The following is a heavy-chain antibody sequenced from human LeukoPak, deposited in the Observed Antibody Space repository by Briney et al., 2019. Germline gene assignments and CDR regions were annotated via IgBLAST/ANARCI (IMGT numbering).Heavy chain of an antibody. CDR3: AAGRGVDYVRFDY. CDR1: CGCINSYY. D-gene: IGHD4-17*01. Sequence: PSETLSLTCTFDCGCINSYYWSWIRQPAGKGLEWIGRIYSSGNTNYSPSLKSRVTMSVDTSKNQLSLKLSSVTAADTAVYYCAAGRGVDYVRFDYWGQGTLVTVSS. CDR2: IYSSGNT. V-gene: IGHV4-4*07. J-gene: IGHJ4*02.